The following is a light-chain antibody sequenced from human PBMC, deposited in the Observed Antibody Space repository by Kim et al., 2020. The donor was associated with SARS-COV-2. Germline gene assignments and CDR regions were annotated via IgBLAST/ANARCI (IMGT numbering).Light chain of an antibody. Sequence: GSVGETVTIHLQASQEIGNHLKWYPPTLGETPQILNYDAIKLGKGVPSRFSWVRSGTKFSFTISSLQPEDIATYYCQQYSKIPGTFGQGTRLEIK. V-gene: IGKV1-33*01. CDR3: QQYSKIPGT. CDR1: QEIGNH. J-gene: IGKJ5*01. CDR2: DAI.